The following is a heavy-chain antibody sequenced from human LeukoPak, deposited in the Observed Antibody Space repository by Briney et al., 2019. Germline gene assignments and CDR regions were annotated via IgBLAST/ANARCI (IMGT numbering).Heavy chain of an antibody. CDR3: AREDCSGGSCYLNWFDP. D-gene: IGHD2-15*01. CDR2: ISAYNGNT. CDR1: GYTFTSYG. Sequence: ASVKVSCKASGYTFTSYGISWVRQAPGQGLEWMGWISAYNGNTNYAQKLQGRVTMTTDTSTSTAYMELRSLGSDDTAVYYCAREDCSGGSCYLNWFDPWGQGTLVTVSS. J-gene: IGHJ5*02. V-gene: IGHV1-18*01.